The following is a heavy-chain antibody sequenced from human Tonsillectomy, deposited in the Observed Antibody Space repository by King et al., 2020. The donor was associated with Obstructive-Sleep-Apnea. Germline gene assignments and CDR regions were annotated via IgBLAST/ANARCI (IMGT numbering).Heavy chain of an antibody. CDR2: ISWDGCST. V-gene: IGHV3-43D*03. CDR3: AKDSASGWRFTTYGDYSSPDY. Sequence: VQLVESGGVVVQPGGSLRLSCAASGFTFDDYAMHWVRQAPGKGVGWVSLISWDGCSTYYADSVKGRFTISRDNSKNSLYLQMNSLRAEDTALYYCAKDSASGWRFTTYGDYSSPDYWGQGTLVTVSS. J-gene: IGHJ4*02. D-gene: IGHD4-17*01. CDR1: GFTFDDYA.